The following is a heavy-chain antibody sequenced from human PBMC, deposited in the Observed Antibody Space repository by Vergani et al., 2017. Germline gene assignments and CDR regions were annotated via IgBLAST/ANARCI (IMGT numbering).Heavy chain of an antibody. CDR2: ITGYNGNT. D-gene: IGHD3-22*01. V-gene: IGHV1-18*04. CDR3: AKGPPGEMIVVVITTG. CDR1: GYTFITYG. Sequence: QVQLVQSGAEVKKPGASVKVSCKASGYTFITYGICWLRQAPGLGLEWMGWITGYNGNTNYAQKFQGRFTMTTDTSTSTVYMELTNLRSDDTAVYYWAKGPPGEMIVVVITTGWGQGTLVTVSS. J-gene: IGHJ4*02.